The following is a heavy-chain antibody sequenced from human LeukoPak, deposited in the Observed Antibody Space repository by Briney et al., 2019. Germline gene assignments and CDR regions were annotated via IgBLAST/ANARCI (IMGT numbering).Heavy chain of an antibody. V-gene: IGHV3-30-3*01. J-gene: IGHJ4*02. Sequence: GGSLRLSCAASGFTFSSYAMHWVRQAPGKGLEWVAVISYDGSNKYYADSVKGRFTISRDNSKNTLYLQMNSLRAEDTAVYYCARETQGFAVVPAANFDYWGQGTLVTVSS. D-gene: IGHD2-2*01. CDR2: ISYDGSNK. CDR1: GFTFSSYA. CDR3: ARETQGFAVVPAANFDY.